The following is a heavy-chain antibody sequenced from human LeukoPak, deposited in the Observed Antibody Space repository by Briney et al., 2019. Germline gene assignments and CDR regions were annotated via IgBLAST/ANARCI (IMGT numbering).Heavy chain of an antibody. V-gene: IGHV4-61*01. J-gene: IGHJ2*01. CDR1: GGSVSSGSYY. CDR3: ARRRPDHWYFDL. CDR2: IYYSGST. Sequence: PSETLSLTCTVPGGSVSSGSYYWSWIRQPPGKGLEWIGYIYYSGSTNYNPSLKSRVTISVDTSKNQFSLKLSSVTAADTAVYYCARRRPDHWYFDLWGRGTLVTVSS.